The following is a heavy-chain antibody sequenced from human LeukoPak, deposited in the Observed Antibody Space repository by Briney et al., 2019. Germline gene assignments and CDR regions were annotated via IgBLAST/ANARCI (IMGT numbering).Heavy chain of an antibody. D-gene: IGHD2-2*02. Sequence: ASVKVSCKASGYTFTSYDINWVRQAPGQGLEWMGWINPNSGGTNYAQKFQGRVTMTRDTSISTAYMELSRLRSDDTAVYYCALVVPAAIDAFDIWGQGTMVTVSS. CDR2: INPNSGGT. J-gene: IGHJ3*02. CDR1: GYTFTSYD. V-gene: IGHV1-2*02. CDR3: ALVVPAAIDAFDI.